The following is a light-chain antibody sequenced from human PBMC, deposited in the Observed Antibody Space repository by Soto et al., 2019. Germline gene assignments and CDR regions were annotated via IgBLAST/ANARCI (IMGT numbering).Light chain of an antibody. CDR2: DAS. CDR1: QTIGKY. J-gene: IGKJ3*01. CDR3: QQSFSIPFT. Sequence: IHMTQSPSSMSTTLGDTITITCRASQTIGKYLNWYQQQPGKVPKILIYDASSLPSGVPSRFSGSGSGTDCTLNISDLRNEDFATYYCQQSFSIPFTFGPGTKVDIK. V-gene: IGKV1-39*01.